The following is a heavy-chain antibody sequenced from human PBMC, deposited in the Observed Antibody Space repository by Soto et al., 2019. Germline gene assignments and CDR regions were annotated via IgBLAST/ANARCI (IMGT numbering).Heavy chain of an antibody. J-gene: IGHJ6*03. Sequence: QEQLVQSGAEVKKPGASVKVSCKASGYTFTDFDITWVRQATGQGLEWMGWMNPRSGNTGFTDKFEGRVTLTRDTSTTTAYMELSDLTSEDTAVYFCARGGALTAGYYHYYMDVWGSGTAVTVSS. CDR1: GYTFTDFD. V-gene: IGHV1-8*01. CDR2: MNPRSGNT. D-gene: IGHD2-21*02. CDR3: ARGGALTAGYYHYYMDV.